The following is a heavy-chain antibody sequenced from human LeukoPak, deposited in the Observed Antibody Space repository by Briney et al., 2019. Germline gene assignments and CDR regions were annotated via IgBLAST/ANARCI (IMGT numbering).Heavy chain of an antibody. CDR3: ARYSSSWYLDY. J-gene: IGHJ4*02. D-gene: IGHD6-13*01. V-gene: IGHV4-39*01. CDR2: IYYSGST. Sequence: SETLFLTCTVSGGSISSSSYYWGSIRQPPGKGLEWIGSIYYSGSTYYNPSLKSRVTISVDTSKNQFSLKLSSVTAADTAVYYCARYSSSWYLDYWGQGTLVTVSS. CDR1: GGSISSSSYY.